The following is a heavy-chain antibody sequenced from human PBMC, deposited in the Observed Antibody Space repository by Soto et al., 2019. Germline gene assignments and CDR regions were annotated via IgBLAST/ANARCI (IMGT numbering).Heavy chain of an antibody. CDR3: AKDNRRIQLWPEVVDV. D-gene: IGHD5-18*01. Sequence: QVQLVESGGGVVQPGRSLRLYCAASGFTFSSYGMHWVRQAPGKGLEWVAVISYDGRNKYYADSVKGRFTISRDNSKNTLYLQMNSLRAEDTAVYYCAKDNRRIQLWPEVVDVWGQGTTVTVSS. V-gene: IGHV3-30*18. J-gene: IGHJ6*02. CDR2: ISYDGRNK. CDR1: GFTFSSYG.